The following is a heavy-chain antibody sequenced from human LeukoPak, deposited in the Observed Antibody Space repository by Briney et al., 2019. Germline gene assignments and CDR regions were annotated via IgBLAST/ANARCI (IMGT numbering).Heavy chain of an antibody. D-gene: IGHD6-13*01. CDR1: GIPFSDFY. Sequence: PGGSLRLSCVVSGIPFSDFYMNWIRQAPGKGLEWISYVSSSSSYTDYAESVKGRSSISRDNAKSALYLEMSDLRVEDTAVYYCAAGTAADYWGQGTLVIVSS. CDR3: AAGTAADY. CDR2: VSSSSSYT. J-gene: IGHJ4*02. V-gene: IGHV3-11*03.